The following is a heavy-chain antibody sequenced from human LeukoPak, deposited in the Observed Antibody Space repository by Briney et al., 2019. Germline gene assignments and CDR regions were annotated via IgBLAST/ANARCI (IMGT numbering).Heavy chain of an antibody. CDR1: GFTFSSYE. Sequence: GGSLRLSCAASGFTFSSYEMNWVRQAPGKGLEWLSYISGSSSLIYYADSVKGRFTVSRDNAKNSVFLQMNSLRDEDTAVYYCARVSGLERRTWGQGTLVTVSS. CDR2: ISGSSSLI. V-gene: IGHV3-48*03. J-gene: IGHJ5*02. D-gene: IGHD1-1*01. CDR3: ARVSGLERRT.